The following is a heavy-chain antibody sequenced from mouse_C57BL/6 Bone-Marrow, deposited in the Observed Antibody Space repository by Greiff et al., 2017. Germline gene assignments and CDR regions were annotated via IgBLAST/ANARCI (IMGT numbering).Heavy chain of an antibody. D-gene: IGHD2-4*01. Sequence: QVQLQQSGAELARPGASVKLSCKASGYTFTSYGISWVKQRTGQGLAWIGEIYPRSGNTSYNEKFKGKATLTADQASSTAYMEIRILTSEDSVVYFCARCYDYYYAMDYWGQGTSVTVSS. J-gene: IGHJ4*01. V-gene: IGHV1-81*01. CDR1: GYTFTSYG. CDR2: IYPRSGNT. CDR3: ARCYDYYYAMDY.